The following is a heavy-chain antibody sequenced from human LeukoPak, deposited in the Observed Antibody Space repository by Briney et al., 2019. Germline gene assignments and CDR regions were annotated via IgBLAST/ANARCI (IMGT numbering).Heavy chain of an antibody. D-gene: IGHD3-22*01. CDR2: ISPSGGST. J-gene: IGHJ4*02. CDR3: ARDYDSSGYYSYYFDY. Sequence: ASVKVSCKASGYTFTSYYMHWVRQAPGQGREWMGIISPSGGSTSYAQKFQGRVTMTRDTSTSTVYMELSSLRSEDTAVYYCARDYDSSGYYSYYFDYWGQGTLVTVSS. V-gene: IGHV1-46*03. CDR1: GYTFTSYY.